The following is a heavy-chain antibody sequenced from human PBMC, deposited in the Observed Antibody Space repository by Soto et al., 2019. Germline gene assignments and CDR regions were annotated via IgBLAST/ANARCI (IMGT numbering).Heavy chain of an antibody. CDR3: AKAGGNDGYFGNCFDP. CDR1: GGTFSNYA. CDR2: IIPIFGSA. J-gene: IGHJ5*02. D-gene: IGHD5-12*01. V-gene: IGHV1-69*13. Sequence: GASVKVSCKASGGTFSNYAITWVRQAPGQGLEWLGRIIPIFGSANYAQKFQGRVTITADESTTTAYMELSSLRSDDTAVYYCAKAGGNDGYFGNCFDPGGQETLVTVSS.